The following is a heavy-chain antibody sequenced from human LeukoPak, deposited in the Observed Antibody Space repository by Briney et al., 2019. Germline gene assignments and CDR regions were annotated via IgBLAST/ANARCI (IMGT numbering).Heavy chain of an antibody. Sequence: SETLSLTCTVSGYSISSGYYWGWIRQPPGKGLEWIGSIYHSGSTYYNPSLKSRVTISVDTSKNQFSLKLSSVTAADTAVYYCAREVGNYDSSPYNWFDPWGQGTLVTVSS. J-gene: IGHJ5*02. D-gene: IGHD3-22*01. V-gene: IGHV4-38-2*02. CDR2: IYHSGST. CDR3: AREVGNYDSSPYNWFDP. CDR1: GYSISSGYY.